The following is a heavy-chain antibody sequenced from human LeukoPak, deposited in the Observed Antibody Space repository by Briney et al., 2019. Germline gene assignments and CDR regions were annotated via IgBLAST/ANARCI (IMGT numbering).Heavy chain of an antibody. Sequence: ASVRVSCKASGYTFTSYAMHWVRQAPGQRLEWMGWINAGNGNTKYSQKFQGRVTITRDTSASTAYMELSSLRSEDTAVYYCARGPVIVVVPAAIGNWFDPWGQGTLVTVSS. CDR3: ARGPVIVVVPAAIGNWFDP. V-gene: IGHV1-3*01. CDR2: INAGNGNT. CDR1: GYTFTSYA. J-gene: IGHJ5*02. D-gene: IGHD2-2*01.